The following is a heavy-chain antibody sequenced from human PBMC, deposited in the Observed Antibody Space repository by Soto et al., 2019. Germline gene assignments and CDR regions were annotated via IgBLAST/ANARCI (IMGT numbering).Heavy chain of an antibody. D-gene: IGHD6-13*01. J-gene: IGHJ4*02. Sequence: SLRLSCAASGFTFSSYGMHWVRQAPGKGLEWVAVISYDGSNKYYADSVKGRFTISRDNSKNTLYLQMNSLRAEDTAVYYCAKDLRMYSSSWYPPDYWGQGTLVTVSS. CDR3: AKDLRMYSSSWYPPDY. CDR1: GFTFSSYG. V-gene: IGHV3-30*18. CDR2: ISYDGSNK.